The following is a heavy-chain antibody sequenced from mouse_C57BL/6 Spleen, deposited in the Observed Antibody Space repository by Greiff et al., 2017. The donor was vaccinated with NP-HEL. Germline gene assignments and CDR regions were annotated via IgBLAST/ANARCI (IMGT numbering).Heavy chain of an antibody. D-gene: IGHD1-1*01. V-gene: IGHV5-17*01. J-gene: IGHJ4*01. CDR1: GFTFSDYG. Sequence: EVQVVESGGGLVKPGGSLKLSCAASGFTFSDYGMHWVRQAPEKGLEWVAYISSGSSTIYYADTVKGRFTISRDNAKNTLFLQMTSLRSEDTAMYYCARSIATVVANAMDYWGQGTSVTVSS. CDR2: ISSGSSTI. CDR3: ARSIATVVANAMDY.